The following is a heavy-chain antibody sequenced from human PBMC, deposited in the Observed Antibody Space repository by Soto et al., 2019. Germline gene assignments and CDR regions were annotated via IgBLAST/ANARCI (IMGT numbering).Heavy chain of an antibody. CDR2: IIPIFGTA. J-gene: IGHJ6*02. CDR1: GGTFSSYA. Sequence: GASVKVSFKASGGTFSSYAISWLRQAPGQGLEWMGGIIPIFGTANYAQKFQGRVTITADESTSTAYMELSSLRSEDTAVYYCARWAGVDYYYGMDVWGQGTTVTVSS. CDR3: ARWAGVDYYYGMDV. V-gene: IGHV1-69*13. D-gene: IGHD3-10*01.